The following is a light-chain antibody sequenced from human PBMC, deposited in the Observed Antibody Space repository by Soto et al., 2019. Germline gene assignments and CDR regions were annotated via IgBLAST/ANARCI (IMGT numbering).Light chain of an antibody. CDR1: SSDVGSHNF. V-gene: IGLV2-23*02. CDR2: GVR. J-gene: IGLJ3*02. CDR3: CSDAGSLTWV. Sequence: QSALTQPASESGCPGQSITISCTGTSSDVGSHNFVSWYQQHPGKAPKLMIYGVRERPSGVSNRFSGSKSGNTASLTISGLQAEDEADYYCCSDAGSLTWVFGGGTKLTVL.